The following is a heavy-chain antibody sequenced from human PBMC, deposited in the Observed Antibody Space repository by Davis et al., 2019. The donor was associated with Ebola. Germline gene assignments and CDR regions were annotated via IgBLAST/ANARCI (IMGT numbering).Heavy chain of an antibody. CDR3: ARARFPTTSDH. CDR2: INPHNGNT. V-gene: IGHV1-18*04. D-gene: IGHD3-3*01. J-gene: IGHJ4*02. CDR1: GYTFTSYG. Sequence: ASVQVSCKASGYTFTSYGITWVRQPPGQGLEWTGWINPHNGNTNYAPSVQGRVTMTTDTSTTTAYVEVGSLRSDDTAVDYCARARFPTTSDHWGQGTLVTVSS.